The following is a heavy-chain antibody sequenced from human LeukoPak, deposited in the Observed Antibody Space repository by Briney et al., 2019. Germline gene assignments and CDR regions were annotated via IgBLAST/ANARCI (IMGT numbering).Heavy chain of an antibody. CDR3: ARVDKNGDTTFDY. D-gene: IGHD2/OR15-2a*01. CDR1: GGSFSAYY. V-gene: IGHV4-34*01. CDR2: INHSGST. J-gene: IGHJ4*02. Sequence: PSETLSPTCAVYGGSFSAYYWSWIRQPPGKGLEWIGEINHSGSTNYNPSLKSRVIISVDTSKNQLSLKLSSVTAADTAVYYCARVDKNGDTTFDYWGQGTLVTVSS.